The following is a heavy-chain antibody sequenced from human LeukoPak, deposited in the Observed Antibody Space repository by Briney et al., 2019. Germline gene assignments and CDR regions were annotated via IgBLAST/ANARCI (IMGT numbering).Heavy chain of an antibody. V-gene: IGHV1-2*04. Sequence: ASVKVSCKASGYTFTGYYIHWVRQAPGQGLEWMGWISPNGGDTHYVQKFQGWVTMTRDTSISPAYMELSRLRSDDTAMYYCARDPGVRGILEYWGQGTLVTVSS. J-gene: IGHJ4*02. CDR2: ISPNGGDT. D-gene: IGHD3-10*01. CDR3: ARDPGVRGILEY. CDR1: GYTFTGYY.